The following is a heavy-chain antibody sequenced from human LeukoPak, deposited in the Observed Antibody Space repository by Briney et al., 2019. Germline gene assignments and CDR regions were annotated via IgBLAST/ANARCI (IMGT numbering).Heavy chain of an antibody. CDR2: IYTSGST. J-gene: IGHJ4*02. D-gene: IGHD2-15*01. CDR1: GTSISSYY. Sequence: SETLSLTYTVSGTSISSYYWSWIRQPAGKGLEWIGRIYTSGSTNYNPSLKSRVTMSVDTSKNQLSLKLSSVTAADTAVYYCARGWIRGYSIDHWGQGTLVTVSS. CDR3: ARGWIRGYSIDH. V-gene: IGHV4-4*07.